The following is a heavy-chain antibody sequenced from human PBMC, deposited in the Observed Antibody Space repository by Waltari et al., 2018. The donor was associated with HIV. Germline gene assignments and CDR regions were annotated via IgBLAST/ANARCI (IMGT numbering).Heavy chain of an antibody. Sequence: QVQLVESGGGLVKPGGSLRLSCAASGFTFSDYYMSWIRQAPGKGLEWVSYISSSGSTIYYADSVKGRFTISRDNAKNSLYRQMSSLRAEDTAVYYCATGGGQFRFGVAKRTYGMDVWGQGTTVTVSS. CDR3: ATGGGQFRFGVAKRTYGMDV. CDR1: GFTFSDYY. V-gene: IGHV3-11*01. CDR2: ISSSGSTI. D-gene: IGHD3-10*01. J-gene: IGHJ6*02.